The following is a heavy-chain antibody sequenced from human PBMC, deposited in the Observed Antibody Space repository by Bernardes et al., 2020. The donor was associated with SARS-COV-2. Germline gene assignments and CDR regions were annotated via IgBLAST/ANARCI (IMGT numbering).Heavy chain of an antibody. Sequence: GGSLRLSCAASGFSLSSYSMNWVRQAPGKGLEWVSSISSGSTSIYYADSLEGRFTISRDNSKNTLNLQMNSLRAEDTAVYYCAKVHSSGSSVDYWGQGTLVTVSS. CDR1: GFSLSSYS. D-gene: IGHD6-19*01. CDR3: AKVHSSGSSVDY. CDR2: ISSGSTSI. J-gene: IGHJ4*02. V-gene: IGHV3-21*04.